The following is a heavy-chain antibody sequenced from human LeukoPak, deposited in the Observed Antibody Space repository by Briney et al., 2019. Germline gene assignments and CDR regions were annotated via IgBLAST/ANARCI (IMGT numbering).Heavy chain of an antibody. D-gene: IGHD6-13*01. CDR2: IYHSGST. V-gene: IGHV4-59*12. CDR1: GASISGWY. Sequence: KPSETLSLTCTVSGASISGWYWSWIRQPPGKGLEWIGYIYHSGSTYYNPSLKSRVTISVDRSKNQFSLKLSSVTAADTAVYYCARDLLGIAAAGTFGFDYWGQGTLVTVS. CDR3: ARDLLGIAAAGTFGFDY. J-gene: IGHJ4*02.